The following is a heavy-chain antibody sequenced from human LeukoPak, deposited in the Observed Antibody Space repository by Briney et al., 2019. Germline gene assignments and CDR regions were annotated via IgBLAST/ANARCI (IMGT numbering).Heavy chain of an antibody. CDR1: GYIFTHYA. CDR2: INAGNGNT. Sequence: GASVKVSCKASGYIFTHYAMHWVRQAPGQRLEWMGWINAGNGNTKYSQKFQGRVTITRDTSASTVYMELTSLRSEDTAVYYCGKSAPSGFDPWGQGTLVTVSS. V-gene: IGHV1-3*01. J-gene: IGHJ5*02. CDR3: GKSAPSGFDP.